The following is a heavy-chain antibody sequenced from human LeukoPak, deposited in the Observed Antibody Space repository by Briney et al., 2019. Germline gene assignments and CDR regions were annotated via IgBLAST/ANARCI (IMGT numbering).Heavy chain of an antibody. CDR2: MNPNSGNT. Sequence: ASVKVSCKASGYTFTSYDINWVRQATGQGLEWMGWMNPNSGNTGYAQKFQGRVTMTRNTSISTAYMELSSLRSEDTAVYYCARGGHRYTPRGPYYFDYWGQGTLVTVSS. D-gene: IGHD5-24*01. V-gene: IGHV1-8*01. CDR3: ARGGHRYTPRGPYYFDY. J-gene: IGHJ4*02. CDR1: GYTFTSYD.